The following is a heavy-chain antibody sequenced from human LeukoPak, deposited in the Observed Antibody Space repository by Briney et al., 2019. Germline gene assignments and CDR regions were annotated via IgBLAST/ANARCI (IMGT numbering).Heavy chain of an antibody. D-gene: IGHD4-11*01. CDR2: IIPILGIA. Sequence: ASVKVSCKASGGTFSSYAISWVRQAPGQGLEWMGRIIPILGIANYAQKFQGRVTITADESTSTAYMELSSLRSEDTAVYYCARVEGSNYYFDYWGQGTLVTVSS. J-gene: IGHJ4*02. V-gene: IGHV1-69*04. CDR3: ARVEGSNYYFDY. CDR1: GGTFSSYA.